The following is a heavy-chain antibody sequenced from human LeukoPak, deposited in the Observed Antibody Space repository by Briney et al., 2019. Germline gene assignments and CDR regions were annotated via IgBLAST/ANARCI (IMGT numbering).Heavy chain of an antibody. J-gene: IGHJ4*02. V-gene: IGHV4-39*07. CDR3: AGDLVGATFDY. CDR2: IYYSGST. Sequence: SETLSLTCTVSGGSISSSSYYWGWIRQPPGKGLEWIGSIYYSGSTYYNPSLKSRVTISVDTSKNQFSLKLSSVTAADTAVYYCAGDLVGATFDYWGQGTLVTVSS. D-gene: IGHD1-26*01. CDR1: GGSISSSSYY.